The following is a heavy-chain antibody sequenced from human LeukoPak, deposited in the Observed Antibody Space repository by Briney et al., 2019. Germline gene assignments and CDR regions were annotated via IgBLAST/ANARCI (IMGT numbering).Heavy chain of an antibody. J-gene: IGHJ6*04. Sequence: PGGSLRLSCAASGFTFSSYWMNWVRQAPGKGLEWVGRIKSKTDGGTTDYAAPVKGRFTISRDDSKNTLYLQMNSLKTEDTAVYYCTTSCISVRGGKRACYYGMDVWGKGTTVTVSS. CDR1: GFTFSSYW. CDR2: IKSKTDGGTT. CDR3: TTSCISVRGGKRACYYGMDV. V-gene: IGHV3-15*01. D-gene: IGHD3-10*01.